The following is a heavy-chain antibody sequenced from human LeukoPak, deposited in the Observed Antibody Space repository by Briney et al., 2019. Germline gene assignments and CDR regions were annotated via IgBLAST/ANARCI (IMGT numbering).Heavy chain of an antibody. CDR3: AKAASYGVQPYYFDY. J-gene: IGHJ4*02. V-gene: IGHV3-30*02. CDR1: VFTFRSYG. CDR2: IRYDGSNK. D-gene: IGHD4-17*01. Sequence: GGSLRLSHAASVFTFRSYGLHWVRQAPGKGLEGVAFIRYDGSNKYYADSVKGRFTISRDNYKNTLYLQMDSLRAEDTAVYYCAKAASYGVQPYYFDYWGQGTLVTVSS.